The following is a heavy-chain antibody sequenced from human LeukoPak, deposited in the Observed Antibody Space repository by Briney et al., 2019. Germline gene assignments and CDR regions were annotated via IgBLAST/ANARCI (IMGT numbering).Heavy chain of an antibody. J-gene: IGHJ4*02. D-gene: IGHD3-10*01. V-gene: IGHV4-39*01. Sequence: KPSETLSLTCTVSGGSISSSSYYWGWIRQPPGKGLEWIGSIYYSGSTYYNPSLKSRVTISVDTSKNQFSLKPSSVTAADTAVYYCATLSVVRFGELLNYWGQGTLVTVSS. CDR2: IYYSGST. CDR3: ATLSVVRFGELLNY. CDR1: GGSISSSSYY.